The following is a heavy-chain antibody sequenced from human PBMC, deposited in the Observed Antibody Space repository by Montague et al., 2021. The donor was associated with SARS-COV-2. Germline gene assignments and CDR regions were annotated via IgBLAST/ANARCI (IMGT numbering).Heavy chain of an antibody. CDR1: GASISRSDYY. J-gene: IGHJ6*03. Sequence: SETLSLTCNVSGASISRSDYYWAWIRQPPGKGLELIGSIHYIGNTYYNPSLESRVTISVDTSENQFSLKLRSVTAADTAVYYCAGTYYDFWSGFIHYYYMDVWGKGTTVTVSS. CDR3: AGTYYDFWSGFIHYYYMDV. CDR2: IHYIGNT. V-gene: IGHV4-39*07. D-gene: IGHD3-3*01.